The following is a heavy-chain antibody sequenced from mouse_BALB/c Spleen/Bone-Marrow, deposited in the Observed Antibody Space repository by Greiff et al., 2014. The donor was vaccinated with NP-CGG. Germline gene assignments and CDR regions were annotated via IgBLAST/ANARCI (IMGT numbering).Heavy chain of an antibody. J-gene: IGHJ4*01. V-gene: IGHV1-80*01. Sequence: QVQLQQSGAELVRPGSSVKISCKASGYAFSSYWMNWVKQRPGQGLEWIGQIYPGDGDTNYNGKFKGKATLTADKSSSTAYMQLSSLTSEDSAVYFCARWITTVVAPYGMDYWGQGTSVTVSS. CDR2: IYPGDGDT. D-gene: IGHD1-1*01. CDR3: ARWITTVVAPYGMDY. CDR1: GYAFSSYW.